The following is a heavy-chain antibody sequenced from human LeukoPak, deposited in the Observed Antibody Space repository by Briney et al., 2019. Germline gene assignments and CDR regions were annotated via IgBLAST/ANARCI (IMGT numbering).Heavy chain of an antibody. J-gene: IGHJ4*02. CDR2: IYYRGST. CDR3: ARGGDYGDLRYFDY. D-gene: IGHD4-17*01. CDR1: GGSINNYY. Sequence: SETLSLTCTVSGGSINNYYWSWIRQPPGKGLEWIGYIYYRGSTNYNPSLKSRVTFSVDTSKNQFSPKLNSVTAADTAVYYCARGGDYGDLRYFDYWGQGTLVTVSS. V-gene: IGHV4-59*01.